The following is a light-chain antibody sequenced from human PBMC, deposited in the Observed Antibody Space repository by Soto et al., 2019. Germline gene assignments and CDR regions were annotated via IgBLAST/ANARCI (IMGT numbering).Light chain of an antibody. Sequence: QSALTQPASASGSPGQSITISCTGTSSDVGGYNYVSWYQQHPGKAPXLMFXXVXXXXXGVSNRFSXSKSGNTASLTISGXXXXXXXXYYCRSYTSSSTYVFGTGTQLTVL. CDR2: XVX. CDR3: RSYTSSSTYV. J-gene: IGLJ1*01. V-gene: IGLV2-14*01. CDR1: SSDVGGYNY.